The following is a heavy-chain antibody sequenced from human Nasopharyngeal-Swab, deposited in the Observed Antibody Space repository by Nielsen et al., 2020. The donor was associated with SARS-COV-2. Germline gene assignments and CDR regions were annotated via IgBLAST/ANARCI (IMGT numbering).Heavy chain of an antibody. Sequence: WVRQAPGQGLEWMGGFDPEDGETIYAQKFQGRVTMTEDTSTDTAYMELSSLRSEDTAVYYCATIEISGKGAYYYYMDVWDKGTTVTVSS. V-gene: IGHV1-24*01. J-gene: IGHJ6*03. CDR3: ATIEISGKGAYYYYMDV. D-gene: IGHD3-10*01. CDR2: FDPEDGET.